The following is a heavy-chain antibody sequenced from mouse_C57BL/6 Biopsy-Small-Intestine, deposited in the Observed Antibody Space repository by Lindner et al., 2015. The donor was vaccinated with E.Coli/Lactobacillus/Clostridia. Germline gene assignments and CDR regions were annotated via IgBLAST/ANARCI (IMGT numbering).Heavy chain of an antibody. D-gene: IGHD1-1*01. CDR2: ISVYKGNT. V-gene: IGHV1-72*04. J-gene: IGHJ1*01. CDR1: GYTFRSYG. CDR3: ARMYCSNTNCSYYYYGMDV. Sequence: SVKVSCKASGYTFRSYGISWVRQAPGRGLEWMGWISVYKGNTNYVQSLQDRVTMTTDTLTSTAYMELRSLRSDDTAVYYCARMYCSNTNCSYYYYGMDVWGQGTTVTVSS.